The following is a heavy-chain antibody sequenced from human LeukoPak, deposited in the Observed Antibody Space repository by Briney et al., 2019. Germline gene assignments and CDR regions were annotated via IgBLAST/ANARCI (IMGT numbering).Heavy chain of an antibody. CDR1: GFTFSSYS. D-gene: IGHD4-11*01. CDR3: ARPTTVTTEAFGY. J-gene: IGHJ4*02. CDR2: VSGRGGST. Sequence: PGGSLRLSCAASGFTFSSYSMNWVRQAPGKGLEWVSAVSGRGGSTFYADSVKGRFTISRDNSKDTVYLQMNSLRAEDTAVYYCARPTTVTTEAFGYWGQGTLVTVSS. V-gene: IGHV3-23*01.